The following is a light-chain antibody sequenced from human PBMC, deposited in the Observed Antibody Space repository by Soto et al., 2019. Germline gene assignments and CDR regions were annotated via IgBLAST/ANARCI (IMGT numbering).Light chain of an antibody. CDR3: RSYTSSSTSV. V-gene: IGLV2-14*01. CDR2: DVS. J-gene: IGLJ1*01. Sequence: QSVLTQPASVSGSPGQSITISRTGTISVVGGYDYVSWYQQHPGKAPKLMIYDVSNRPSGVSNRFSGSKSGNTASLTISGLQADDEADYYCRSYTSSSTSVFGIGSKVTV. CDR1: ISVVGGYDY.